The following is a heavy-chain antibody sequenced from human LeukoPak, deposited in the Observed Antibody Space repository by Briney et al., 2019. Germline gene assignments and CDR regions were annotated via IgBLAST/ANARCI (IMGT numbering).Heavy chain of an antibody. V-gene: IGHV3-30*02. D-gene: IGHD3-22*01. Sequence: GGSLRLSCAASGFTFSSYGMHWVRQAPGKGLGWVAFIRYDGSNKYYADSVKGRFTISRDNSKNTLYLQMNSLRAEDTAVYYCARSDSSGYYPGITFDYWGQGTLVTVSS. CDR2: IRYDGSNK. CDR1: GFTFSSYG. J-gene: IGHJ4*02. CDR3: ARSDSSGYYPGITFDY.